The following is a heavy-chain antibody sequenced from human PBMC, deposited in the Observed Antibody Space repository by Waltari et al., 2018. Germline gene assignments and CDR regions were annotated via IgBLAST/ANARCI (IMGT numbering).Heavy chain of an antibody. J-gene: IGHJ4*02. D-gene: IGHD3-3*01. CDR1: GGSISSSSYY. CDR3: ARVKASRFLEWLFWFDY. CDR2: IYFSGNT. V-gene: IGHV4-39*07. Sequence: QLQLQESRPGLVKPSETLSLTCTVSGGSISSSSYYWGWVRQPPGKGLEWIGSIYFSGNTYHNPSLKSRVTISVDTSKNQFSLKLSSVTAADTAVYYCARVKASRFLEWLFWFDYWGQGTLVTVSS.